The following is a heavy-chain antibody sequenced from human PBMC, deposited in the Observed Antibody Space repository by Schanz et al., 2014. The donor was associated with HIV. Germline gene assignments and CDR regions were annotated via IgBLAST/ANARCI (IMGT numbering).Heavy chain of an antibody. J-gene: IGHJ5*02. CDR3: ARGVRRDCRTPDCNTGWFDP. D-gene: IGHD2-15*01. Sequence: QVHLQQWGAGLLKPSETLSLTCAVYGGSFSGYYWSWIRQPPGKGLEWIGEINHSGSTNYSPSLKRRATISVDASKRQFSLNLASVTAADTAVYYCARGVRRDCRTPDCNTGWFDPWGQGTLVTVSS. V-gene: IGHV4-34*02. CDR1: GGSFSGYY. CDR2: INHSGST.